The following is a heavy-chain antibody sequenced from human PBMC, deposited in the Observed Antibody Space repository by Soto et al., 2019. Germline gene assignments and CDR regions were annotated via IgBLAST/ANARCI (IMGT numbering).Heavy chain of an antibody. CDR1: GYTFIDNY. D-gene: IGHD1-26*01. J-gene: IGHJ4*02. CDR2: ITSRGGST. CDR3: ARGEWELGAFDY. V-gene: IGHV1-46*01. Sequence: QVQLVQSGAEVKKPGASVKVSCKASGYTFIDNYMQWVRQAPGQGLEWMGVITSRGGSTTYAPKFQGRVTLTSDTSTSTVYMELGSLTSDDTAVYYCARGEWELGAFDYWGQGTLVTVSS.